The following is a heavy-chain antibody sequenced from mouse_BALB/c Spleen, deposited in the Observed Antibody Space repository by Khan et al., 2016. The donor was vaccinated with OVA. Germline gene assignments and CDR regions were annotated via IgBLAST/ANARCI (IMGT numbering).Heavy chain of an antibody. D-gene: IGHD1-1*02. Sequence: QVQLKQSGPGLVQPSQSLSITFTVSGFSLTSYGVHWVRQSPGKGLEWLGVIRRGGSTDYNASFMSRLSITMDNSKSQVFLKMNSLQDDDTAIYCCAKNVVYSMDYGGQGTSVTISS. J-gene: IGHJ4*01. CDR1: GFSLTSYG. CDR3: AKNVVYSMDY. V-gene: IGHV2-5*01. CDR2: IRRGGST.